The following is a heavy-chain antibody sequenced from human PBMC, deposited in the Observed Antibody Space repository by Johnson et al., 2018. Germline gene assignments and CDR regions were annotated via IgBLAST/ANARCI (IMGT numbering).Heavy chain of an antibody. V-gene: IGHV3-30-3*01. D-gene: IGHD5-18*01. Sequence: QVQLQESGGGVVQPGTSLRLSCAASGFSFSTYSMHWVRQPPGKGLEWVAVISNDGSNQYYPDSVKGRFTISRDNFRSTLYLQMNSLTDEDTALDYCVRPQQGGLWLRAFVDSWGQGTLVTVSS. J-gene: IGHJ5*01. CDR2: ISNDGSNQ. CDR3: VRPQQGGLWLRAFVDS. CDR1: GFSFSTYS.